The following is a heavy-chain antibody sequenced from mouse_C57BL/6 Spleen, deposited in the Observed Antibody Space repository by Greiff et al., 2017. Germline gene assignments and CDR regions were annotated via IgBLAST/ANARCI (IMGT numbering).Heavy chain of an antibody. CDR2: ISSGSSTI. D-gene: IGHD1-1*01. V-gene: IGHV5-17*01. J-gene: IGHJ4*01. CDR3: ARLTTVVANAMDY. CDR1: GFTFSDYG. Sequence: DVMLVESGGGLVKPGGSLKLSCAASGFTFSDYGMHWVRQAPEKGLEWVAYISSGSSTIYYADTVKGRFTISRDNAKNTLFLQMTSLRSEDTAMYYCARLTTVVANAMDYWGQGTSVTVSS.